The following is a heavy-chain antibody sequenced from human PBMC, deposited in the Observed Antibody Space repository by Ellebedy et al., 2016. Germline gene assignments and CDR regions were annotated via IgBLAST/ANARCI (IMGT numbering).Heavy chain of an antibody. CDR1: GGSVSRDY. Sequence: SETLSLTCTVSGGSVSRDYWSWIRQPPGKGLEWIGYISFSGFSKYNPSLKSRVTISGDTSKSEFSLNLSSVTAADTAVYYCERLPSGNIFGYFDYWGQGILVTVSS. CDR2: ISFSGFS. CDR3: ERLPSGNIFGYFDY. D-gene: IGHD5-18*01. J-gene: IGHJ4*02. V-gene: IGHV4-59*02.